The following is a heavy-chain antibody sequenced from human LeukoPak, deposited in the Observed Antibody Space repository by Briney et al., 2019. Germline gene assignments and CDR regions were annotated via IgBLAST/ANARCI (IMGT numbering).Heavy chain of an antibody. Sequence: ASVKVSCKASGYTFTGYYMHWVRQAPGQGLEWMGWINPNSGGTNYAQKFQGWVTMTRDTSISTAYLQWSSLKASDTAMYYCARHVGKIGWDHWGQGTLVTVSS. CDR1: GYTFTGYY. J-gene: IGHJ4*02. CDR2: INPNSGGT. CDR3: ARHVGKIGWDH. V-gene: IGHV1-2*04. D-gene: IGHD4-23*01.